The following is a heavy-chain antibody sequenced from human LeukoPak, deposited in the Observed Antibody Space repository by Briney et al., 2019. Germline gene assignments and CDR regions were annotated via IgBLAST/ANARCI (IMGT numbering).Heavy chain of an antibody. J-gene: IGHJ4*02. CDR2: INHSGST. CDR3: ARGRPSGN. D-gene: IGHD1-26*01. CDR1: GGSFSGYY. Sequence: PSETLSLTCAVYGGSFSGYYWSWIRQPPGKGLEWIGEINHSGSTNYNPSLKSRVTISVDTSKNQFSLKLSSVTAADTAVYYCARGRPSGNWGQGTLVTVSS. V-gene: IGHV4-34*01.